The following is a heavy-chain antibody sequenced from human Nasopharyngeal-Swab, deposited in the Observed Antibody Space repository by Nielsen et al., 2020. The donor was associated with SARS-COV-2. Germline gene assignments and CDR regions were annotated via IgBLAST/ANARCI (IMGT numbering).Heavy chain of an antibody. J-gene: IGHJ4*02. D-gene: IGHD3-10*01. CDR2: IIPIFGTA. CDR3: ARGPYYYGSGEYFDY. CDR1: AGTFSSYA. V-gene: IGHV1-69*13. Sequence: SVKVSCKASAGTFSSYAISWVRQAPGQGLEWMGGIIPIFGTANYAQKFQGRVTITADESTSTAYMELSSLRSEETAVYYCARGPYYYGSGEYFDYWGQGTLVTVSS.